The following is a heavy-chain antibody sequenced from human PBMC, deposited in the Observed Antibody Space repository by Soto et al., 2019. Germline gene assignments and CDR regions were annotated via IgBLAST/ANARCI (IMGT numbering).Heavy chain of an antibody. CDR3: ARGRGTTTAVGFDY. CDR1: GFTFSNYW. CDR2: INSEGSST. V-gene: IGHV3-74*01. D-gene: IGHD1-7*01. Sequence: EVQLVESGGGLVKPGGSLRLSCAASGFTFSNYWMHWVRQAPGKGLVWVSRINSEGSSTNYADSVKGRFTISRDNAKNTVYLQLNSLRAEDTAVYYCARGRGTTTAVGFDYWGRGTPVTVSS. J-gene: IGHJ4*02.